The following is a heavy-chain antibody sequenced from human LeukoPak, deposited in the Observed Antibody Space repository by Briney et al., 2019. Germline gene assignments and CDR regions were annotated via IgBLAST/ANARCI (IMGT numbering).Heavy chain of an antibody. V-gene: IGHV3-NL1*01. CDR2: IYTNGNT. J-gene: IGHJ6*02. CDR3: AHLVWEYVGGLDV. CDR1: GFTFSSYG. D-gene: IGHD3/OR15-3a*01. Sequence: GGSLRLSCAASGFTFSSYGMHWVRQAPGKGLEWVSGIYTNGNTRYADSVRGRFTISRDNSKNTLYLQMHSQRVDDTAVYYCAHLVWEYVGGLDVWGQGTTVTVSS.